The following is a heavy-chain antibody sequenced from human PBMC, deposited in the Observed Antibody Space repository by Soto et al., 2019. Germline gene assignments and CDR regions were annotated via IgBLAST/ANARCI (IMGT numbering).Heavy chain of an antibody. Sequence: QLQLQESGPGLVKPSETLSLTCTVSGGSISSSSYYWGWIRQPPGKGLEWIGTIYHSGSAYYKPSLKSRVTICVDPSKNQFSLKLKSVTAADTAIYYCAREMGGSIDYWGQGTLVTVSS. CDR2: IYHSGSA. V-gene: IGHV4-39*01. CDR3: AREMGGSIDY. J-gene: IGHJ4*02. CDR1: GGSISSSSYY. D-gene: IGHD1-26*01.